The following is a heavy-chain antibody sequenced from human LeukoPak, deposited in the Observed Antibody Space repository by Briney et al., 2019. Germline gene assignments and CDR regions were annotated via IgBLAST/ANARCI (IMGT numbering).Heavy chain of an antibody. V-gene: IGHV3-66*01. Sequence: GGSLRLSCAASGFTFSSYSMNWVRQAPGKGLEWVSVIYSGGSTYYADSVKGRFTISRDNSKNTLYLQMNSLRAEDTAVYYCARDRAVAGTHEHWGQGTLVTVSS. CDR2: IYSGGST. D-gene: IGHD6-19*01. CDR1: GFTFSSYS. CDR3: ARDRAVAGTHEH. J-gene: IGHJ1*01.